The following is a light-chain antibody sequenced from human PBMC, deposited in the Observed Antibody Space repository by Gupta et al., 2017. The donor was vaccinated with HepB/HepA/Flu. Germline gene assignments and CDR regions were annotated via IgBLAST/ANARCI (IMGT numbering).Light chain of an antibody. V-gene: IGLV3-21*04. Sequence: SSVLTQPPSVSVAPGKTARITCGGNNIGSKSVHWYQQKPGQAPVLVIYYDSDRSSGIPERFSGSNSGNTATLTISRVEAGDEADYYCQVGDSSSDHSVFGGGTKLTVL. J-gene: IGLJ2*01. CDR3: QVGDSSSDHSV. CDR2: YDS. CDR1: NIGSKS.